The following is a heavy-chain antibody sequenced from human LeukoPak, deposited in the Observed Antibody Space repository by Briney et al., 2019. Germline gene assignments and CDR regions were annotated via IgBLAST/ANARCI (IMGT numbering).Heavy chain of an antibody. J-gene: IGHJ4*02. CDR1: GYTFIDYY. CDR2: INPNSGGT. V-gene: IGHV1-2*06. D-gene: IGHD6-13*01. Sequence: ASVKVSCKASGYTFIDYYIQWVRQAPGQGLEWMGRINPNSGGTNYAQKFQGRVTLSRDTSINTGYMALSSLRSDDTAVYHCAIGIPALGTFDYWGQGTLVTVSS. CDR3: AIGIPALGTFDY.